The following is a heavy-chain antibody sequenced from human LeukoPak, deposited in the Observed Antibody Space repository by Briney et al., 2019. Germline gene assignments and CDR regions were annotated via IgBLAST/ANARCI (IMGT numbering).Heavy chain of an antibody. CDR3: ARGAYSYGPKYYYYGMDV. J-gene: IGHJ6*02. D-gene: IGHD5-18*01. CDR1: GYTFTSYG. CDR2: SRAYNGNT. Sequence: ASVKVSCKASGYTFTSYGISWVRQAPGQGVEWMGGSRAYNGNTNYTQKLQGRVTMTPDTSTSTAYMELRSLRSDDTAVYYCARGAYSYGPKYYYYGMDVWGQGTTVTVSS. V-gene: IGHV1-18*01.